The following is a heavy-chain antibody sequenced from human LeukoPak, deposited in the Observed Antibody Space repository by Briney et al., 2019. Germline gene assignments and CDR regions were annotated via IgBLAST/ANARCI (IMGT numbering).Heavy chain of an antibody. D-gene: IGHD2-2*01. CDR1: GGTFSSYT. J-gene: IGHJ4*02. Sequence: SVKVSCKASGGTFSSYTISWVRQAPGQGLEWMGRIIPILGIANYAQKFQGRVTITADKSTSTAYMELSSLRSEDTAVYYCARLVPAATPDSRNRDCWGQGTLVTVSS. CDR2: IIPILGIA. V-gene: IGHV1-69*02. CDR3: ARLVPAATPDSRNRDC.